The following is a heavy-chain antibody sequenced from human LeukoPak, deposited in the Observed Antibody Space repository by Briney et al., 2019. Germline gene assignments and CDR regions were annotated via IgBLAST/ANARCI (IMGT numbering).Heavy chain of an antibody. CDR3: ATYYYDSSGYSVGFDY. J-gene: IGHJ4*02. CDR1: GGSISSYY. V-gene: IGHV4-59*01. D-gene: IGHD3-22*01. CDR2: IYYSGST. Sequence: SETLSLTCTVSGGSISSYYWSWIRQPPGKGLEWIGYIYYSGSTNYNPSLKSRVTISVDTSKNQFSLKLSSVTAADTAVYYCATYYYDSSGYSVGFDYWGQGTLVTVSS.